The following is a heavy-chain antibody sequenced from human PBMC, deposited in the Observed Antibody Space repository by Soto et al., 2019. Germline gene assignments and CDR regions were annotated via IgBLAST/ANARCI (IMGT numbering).Heavy chain of an antibody. V-gene: IGHV3-74*01. Sequence: EVQLVESGGGSVQPGGSLRLSCPASGITLSHFWMHWVRQAPGKGLVWVARINNDGSGTSHADFAKGRFTISKDDAKNTLYLQMNSLRAEDTSLYYCTTAFEHWGRGTLVTVSS. CDR3: TTAFEH. CDR2: INNDGSGT. CDR1: GITLSHFW. J-gene: IGHJ4*02.